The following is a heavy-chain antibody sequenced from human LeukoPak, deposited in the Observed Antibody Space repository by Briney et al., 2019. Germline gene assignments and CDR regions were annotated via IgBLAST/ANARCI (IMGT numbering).Heavy chain of an antibody. CDR3: ARRRGYSYGLDY. D-gene: IGHD5-18*01. Sequence: PSETLSLTCAVYGGSFSGYYWSWIRQPPGKGLEWIGEINHSGSTNYNPSLKSRVTISVDTSKNQFSLKLSSVTAADTAVDYCARRRGYSYGLDYWGQGTLVTVSS. CDR2: INHSGST. CDR1: GGSFSGYY. J-gene: IGHJ4*02. V-gene: IGHV4-34*01.